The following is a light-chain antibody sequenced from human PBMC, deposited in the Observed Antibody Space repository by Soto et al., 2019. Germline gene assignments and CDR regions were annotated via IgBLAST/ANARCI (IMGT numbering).Light chain of an antibody. Sequence: DIKMYQSPSTLSAYVGDRVTITCRASQGITWWLAWYQQKPGKAPKLLIYKASSLESGVPSRFSGSGSGTEFTLTISSLQPDDFATYYCQQYSSFWTFGQGSKVAIK. CDR2: KAS. CDR3: QQYSSFWT. CDR1: QGITWW. V-gene: IGKV1-5*03. J-gene: IGKJ1*01.